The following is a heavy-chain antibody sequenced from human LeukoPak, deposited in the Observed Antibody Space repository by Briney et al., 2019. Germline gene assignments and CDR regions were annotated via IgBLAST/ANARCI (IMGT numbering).Heavy chain of an antibody. CDR3: ARVLLERPGIDSFDM. D-gene: IGHD1-1*01. J-gene: IGHJ3*02. CDR1: GFRLGSYS. V-gene: IGHV3-48*02. CDR2: INSGSYTI. Sequence: GGSLRLSCGASGFRLGSYSMDWVRQAPGKGLEWVAHINSGSYTIYYADSVKGRFTISRDNAGNSLYLQMNSLRDEDTAVYYCARVLLERPGIDSFDMWGQGTMVTVSS.